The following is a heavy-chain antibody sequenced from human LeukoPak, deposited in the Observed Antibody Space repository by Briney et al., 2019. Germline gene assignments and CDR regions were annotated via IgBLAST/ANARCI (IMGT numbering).Heavy chain of an antibody. CDR1: GFTFSSYS. CDR3: ARDGGIAVAGPVAFDY. Sequence: GGSLRLSCAASGFTFSSYSMNWVRQAPGKGLDWVSSISSSSSYIYYADSVKGRFTISRDNAKNSLYLQMNSLRAEDTAVYYCARDGGIAVAGPVAFDYWGQGTLVTVSS. J-gene: IGHJ4*02. CDR2: ISSSSSYI. V-gene: IGHV3-21*01. D-gene: IGHD6-19*01.